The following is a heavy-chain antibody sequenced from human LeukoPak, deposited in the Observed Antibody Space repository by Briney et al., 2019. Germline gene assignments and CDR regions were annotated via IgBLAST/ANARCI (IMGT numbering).Heavy chain of an antibody. CDR1: GFTFSRYW. CDR2: IKEDGSNN. Sequence: PGGSLRLSCAASGFTFSRYWMNWVRQAPGKGLEWVANIKEDGSNNYYVDSVKGRFTISRDNAMNSLYLQMDSLRAEDTAIYYCAGGSTLDYWGQGTLATVSS. D-gene: IGHD2/OR15-2a*01. J-gene: IGHJ4*02. V-gene: IGHV3-7*04. CDR3: AGGSTLDY.